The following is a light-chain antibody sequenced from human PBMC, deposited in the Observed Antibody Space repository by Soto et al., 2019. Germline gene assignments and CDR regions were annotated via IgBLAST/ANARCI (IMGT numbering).Light chain of an antibody. Sequence: QYALTQPASVSGSPGQSITISCTGTSSDVGGYNYVSWYQQHPGKAPKLMIYDVSNRPSGVSNRFSGSKSGNTASLTISGLQDEDEADYYCSSYTSSSTLGHVVFGGGTKLTVL. J-gene: IGLJ2*01. CDR1: SSDVGGYNY. CDR2: DVS. CDR3: SSYTSSSTLGHVV. V-gene: IGLV2-14*01.